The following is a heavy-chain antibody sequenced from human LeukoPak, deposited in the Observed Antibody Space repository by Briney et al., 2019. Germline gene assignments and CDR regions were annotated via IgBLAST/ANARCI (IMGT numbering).Heavy chain of an antibody. CDR1: GFTFSSYA. Sequence: GGSLRLSCAASGFTFSSYAMSWVRQAPGKGLDWVSAISGSGGSTYYADSVKGRFTISRDNSKNTLYLQMNSLRAEDTAVYYCAKDLRSGGGDCAFDYWGQGTLVTVSS. D-gene: IGHD2-21*02. V-gene: IGHV3-23*01. CDR2: ISGSGGST. CDR3: AKDLRSGGGDCAFDY. J-gene: IGHJ4*02.